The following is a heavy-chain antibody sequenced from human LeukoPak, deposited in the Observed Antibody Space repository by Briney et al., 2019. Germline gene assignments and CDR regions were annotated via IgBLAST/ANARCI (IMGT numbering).Heavy chain of an antibody. J-gene: IGHJ4*02. CDR1: GGSISGYY. Sequence: SETLSLTCTVSGGSISGYYWNWIRQPPGKGLEWIGYIYYSGSTNYNPSLKSRVTMSVDTSKNQFSLELSSVTAADTAVYYCARVLSSGWYSRAYFDYWGQGRLVTVSS. V-gene: IGHV4-59*01. CDR2: IYYSGST. D-gene: IGHD6-19*01. CDR3: ARVLSSGWYSRAYFDY.